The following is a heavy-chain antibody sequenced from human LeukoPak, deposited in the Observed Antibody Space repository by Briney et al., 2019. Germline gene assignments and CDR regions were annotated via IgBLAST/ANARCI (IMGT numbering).Heavy chain of an antibody. Sequence: GGSLRLSCAASGFTFSSYAMSWVRQAPGKGLEWVSAISGSGGSTYYADSVKGRFTISRDNSKNTLYLQMNSLRGEDTAVYYCARSPPFNYGYGSDYWGQGTLVTVSS. CDR3: ARSPPFNYGYGSDY. V-gene: IGHV3-23*01. J-gene: IGHJ4*02. CDR1: GFTFSSYA. D-gene: IGHD5-18*01. CDR2: ISGSGGST.